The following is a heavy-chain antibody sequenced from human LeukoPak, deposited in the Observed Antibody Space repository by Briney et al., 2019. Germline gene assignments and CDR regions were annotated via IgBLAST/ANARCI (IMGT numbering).Heavy chain of an antibody. CDR1: GFTFDDYA. J-gene: IGHJ4*02. D-gene: IGHD3-10*01. CDR2: ISWNSGSI. CDR3: AALSGSYQRSFDY. Sequence: GRSLRLSCAASGFTFDDYAMHWVRQIPGKGLEWISGISWNSGSIGYADSVRGRFTISRDNAKNSLYLQMHSLRAEDTALYYCAALSGSYQRSFDYWGQGILVTVSS. V-gene: IGHV3-9*01.